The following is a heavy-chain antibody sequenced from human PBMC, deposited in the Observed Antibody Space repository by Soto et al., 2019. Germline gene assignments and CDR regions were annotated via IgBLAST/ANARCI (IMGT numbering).Heavy chain of an antibody. V-gene: IGHV1-69*02. Sequence: QVQLVHSGAEVKKPGSSVKVSCTAPGGTFSTYIISWVRQAPGQGLEWMGRIIPIPDITDNAQKFQGRVTFSADKSTSPAFMALTSPSTDDTGGYYCVGGRITKWWDESETWGQGTMVTVSS. CDR3: VGGRITKWWDESET. J-gene: IGHJ3*01. CDR2: IIPIPDIT. D-gene: IGHD2-8*01. CDR1: GGTFSTYI.